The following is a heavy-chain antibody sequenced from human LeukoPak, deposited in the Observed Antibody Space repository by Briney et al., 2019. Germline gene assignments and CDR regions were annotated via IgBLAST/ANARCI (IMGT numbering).Heavy chain of an antibody. CDR2: IKEDGSET. CDR1: GFTFKKYW. Sequence: PGESLRLSCAAPGFTFKKYWMNWVRQVPGKGLECLANIKEDGSETYYADSVKGRFTISRDNAKNSLYLQMNSLRAEDTAVYYCARAGAGSSSYYYYYYMDVWGKGTTVTVSS. D-gene: IGHD6-6*01. V-gene: IGHV3-7*01. J-gene: IGHJ6*03. CDR3: ARAGAGSSSYYYYYYMDV.